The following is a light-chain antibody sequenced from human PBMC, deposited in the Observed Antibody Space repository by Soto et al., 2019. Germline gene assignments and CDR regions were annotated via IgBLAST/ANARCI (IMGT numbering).Light chain of an antibody. V-gene: IGKV1-9*01. CDR1: QGIRSY. J-gene: IGKJ5*01. Sequence: IQLTQSPSSLSASVGDRVTITCRASQGIRSYLAWYQQKPGKAPNLLISAVSTLQSGVPSRFRGSGSGTDFTLTISSLQPEDFATYYCQQLNDFPITFGQGTRLEIK. CDR2: AVS. CDR3: QQLNDFPIT.